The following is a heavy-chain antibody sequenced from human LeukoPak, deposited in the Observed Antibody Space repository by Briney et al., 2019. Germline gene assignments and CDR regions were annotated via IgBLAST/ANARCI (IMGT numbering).Heavy chain of an antibody. J-gene: IGHJ6*03. D-gene: IGHD2-2*01. CDR3: AKDAFPVPAAIKVSYYMDV. V-gene: IGHV3-30-3*01. CDR2: ISYDGSNK. CDR1: GFTFSNYA. Sequence: PGGSLRLSCAASGFTFSNYALHWVRQAPGKGLEWVTIISYDGSNKYYADSVMGRFTISRDNSKNTLYLQMNSLRAEDTAVYYCAKDAFPVPAAIKVSYYMDVWGKGATVTVSS.